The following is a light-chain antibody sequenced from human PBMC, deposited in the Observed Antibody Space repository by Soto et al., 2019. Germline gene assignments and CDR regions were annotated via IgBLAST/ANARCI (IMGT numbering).Light chain of an antibody. V-gene: IGLV2-23*01. Sequence: QSALTPPASVPGSPGQSITISCTGTSSDVGSYNLVSWYQQHPGKAPKLMIYEGSKRPSGVSNRFSGSKSGNTASLTISGLQAEDEADYYCCSYAGSSTYVFGTGTKVTVL. CDR3: CSYAGSSTYV. CDR1: SSDVGSYNL. J-gene: IGLJ1*01. CDR2: EGS.